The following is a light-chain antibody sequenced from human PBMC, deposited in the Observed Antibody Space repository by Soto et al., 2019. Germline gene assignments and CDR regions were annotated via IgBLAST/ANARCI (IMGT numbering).Light chain of an antibody. CDR1: QSVSSN. CDR3: QQYNNWPPVT. CDR2: GAS. J-gene: IGKJ3*01. Sequence: EIVMTQSPATLSVSPGERATLSCRASQSVSSNLAWYQQKPGQAPRLLIYGASTRATGIPARFSGSGSGTEFTLTISGLQSEDFAVYFCQQYNNWPPVTFGPGTKVDIK. V-gene: IGKV3-15*01.